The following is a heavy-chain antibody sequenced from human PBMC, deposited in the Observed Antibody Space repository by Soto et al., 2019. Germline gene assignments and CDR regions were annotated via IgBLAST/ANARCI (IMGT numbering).Heavy chain of an antibody. V-gene: IGHV4-59*08. Sequence: QVQLQESGPGLVKPSETLSLTCTVSGASVSTDHWNWIRQPPGKGLEWIGEYSGSANYNPPLKSRVTISVDTSRNQLSLKLSSVTAADTALYFCATYFSGGGGRGYWGQGTLVTVSS. CDR2: EYSGSA. J-gene: IGHJ4*02. D-gene: IGHD2-15*01. CDR1: GASVSTDH. CDR3: ATYFSGGGGRGY.